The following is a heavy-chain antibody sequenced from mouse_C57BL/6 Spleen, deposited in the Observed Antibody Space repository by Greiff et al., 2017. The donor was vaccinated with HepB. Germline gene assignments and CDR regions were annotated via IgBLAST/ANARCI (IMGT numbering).Heavy chain of an antibody. V-gene: IGHV1-64*01. CDR3: APSTMVTTYFDY. CDR2: IHPNSGST. Sequence: QVHVKQSGAELVKPGASVKLSCKASGYTFTSYWMHWVKQRPGQGLEWIGMIHPNSGSTNYNEKFKSKATLTVDKSSSTAYMQLSSLTSEDSAVYYCAPSTMVTTYFDYWGQGTTLTVSS. D-gene: IGHD2-2*01. J-gene: IGHJ2*01. CDR1: GYTFTSYW.